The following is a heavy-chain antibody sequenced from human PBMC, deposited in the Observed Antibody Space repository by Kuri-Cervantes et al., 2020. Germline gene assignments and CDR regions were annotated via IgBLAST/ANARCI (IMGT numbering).Heavy chain of an antibody. CDR1: GGSISSGDYY. Sequence: LRLSCTVSGGSISSGDYYWSWIRQPPGKGLEWIGYIYYSGSTYYNPSLKSRVTISVDTSKNQFSLKLSSVTAADTAVYYCARLPRGVGVSWFEPVGITGIYWGQGTLVTVSS. D-gene: IGHD3-10*01. CDR2: IYYSGST. J-gene: IGHJ4*02. CDR3: ARLPRGVGVSWFEPVGITGIY. V-gene: IGHV4-30-4*01.